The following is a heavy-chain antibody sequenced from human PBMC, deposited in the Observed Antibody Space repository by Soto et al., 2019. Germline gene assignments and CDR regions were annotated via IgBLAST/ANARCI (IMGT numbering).Heavy chain of an antibody. J-gene: IGHJ4*02. CDR2: IIPLFGTA. Sequence: QVPLVQSGAEVRKPGSSVKVSCKASGGTFSSYAISWVRQAPGQGLEWMGGIIPLFGTANYAQKFQGRVTITADESTSNAYMELISLRSEDTAVYYCASSRVGSSGYYHFDFWGQGTLVTVSS. D-gene: IGHD3-22*01. V-gene: IGHV1-69*12. CDR3: ASSRVGSSGYYHFDF. CDR1: GGTFSSYA.